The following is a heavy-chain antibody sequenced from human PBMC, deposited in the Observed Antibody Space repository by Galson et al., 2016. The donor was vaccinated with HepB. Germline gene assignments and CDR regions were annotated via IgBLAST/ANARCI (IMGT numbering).Heavy chain of an antibody. CDR1: GYTFTTYS. D-gene: IGHD6-19*01. V-gene: IGHV1-46*01. J-gene: IGHJ4*02. Sequence: SVKVSCRASGYTFTTYSMHWVRQAPRQGLQWMGIINPTGSSTSYAQKFQGRVTLTRDTSTSTVYMEMSSLGSEDTAVYYCAKFHQLLEHFDYWGQGTLVTVSS. CDR3: AKFHQLLEHFDY. CDR2: INPTGSST.